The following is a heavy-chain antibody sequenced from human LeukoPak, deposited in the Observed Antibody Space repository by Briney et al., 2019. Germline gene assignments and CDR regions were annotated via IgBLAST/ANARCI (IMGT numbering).Heavy chain of an antibody. Sequence: GSLRLSCAASGFALSTYWMGWVRQAPGKGLEWVANIKHDGSEQNYADSMKGRFTISTTNAKTSLYLQMNSLSAADTAVYYRARGRPCWYEVHYFYGSELWGQGTTVPLFS. CDR2: IKHDGSEQ. CDR1: GFALSTYW. CDR3: ARGRPCWYEVHYFYGSEL. D-gene: IGHD6-13*01. V-gene: IGHV3-7*04. J-gene: IGHJ6*01.